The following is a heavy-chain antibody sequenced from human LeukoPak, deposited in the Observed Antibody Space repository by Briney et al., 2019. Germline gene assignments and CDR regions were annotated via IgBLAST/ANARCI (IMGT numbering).Heavy chain of an antibody. V-gene: IGHV4-39*01. CDR1: GGSISSSSYY. Sequence: PSETLSLTCTVSGGSISSSSYYWGWIRQPPGKGLEWIGSIYYSGSTYYNPSLKSRVTISVDTSENQFSLKLSSVTAADTAVYYCARHATFLLDYWGQGTLVTVSS. CDR2: IYYSGST. D-gene: IGHD2-15*01. J-gene: IGHJ4*02. CDR3: ARHATFLLDY.